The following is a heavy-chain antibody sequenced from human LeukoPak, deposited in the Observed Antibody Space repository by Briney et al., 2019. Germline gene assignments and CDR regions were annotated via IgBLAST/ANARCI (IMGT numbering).Heavy chain of an antibody. D-gene: IGHD6-13*01. CDR1: GAFLSDNNYY. Sequence: SETLSLTCSVSGAFLSDNNYYWSWIRQHPRTGLEWIGFTYYSGSTYYSPALESRVSISLHTSKKQHSLKIYSVTAADTALYYCARSPTIAAGGPYGTFDIWGQGTVVTVSS. CDR3: ARSPTIAAGGPYGTFDI. CDR2: TYYSGST. J-gene: IGHJ3*02. V-gene: IGHV4-31*03.